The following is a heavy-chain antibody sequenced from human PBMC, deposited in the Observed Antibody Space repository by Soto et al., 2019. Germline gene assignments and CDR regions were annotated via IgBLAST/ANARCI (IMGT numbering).Heavy chain of an antibody. CDR2: IDHSGST. CDR1: GGSFSGYY. D-gene: IGHD6-19*01. V-gene: IGHV4-34*01. J-gene: IGHJ4*02. Sequence: SETLSLTCAVYGGSFSGYYWCWIRQPPGKGLEWIGEIDHSGSTNYNPSLKSRVIISVDKSKNQFSLKLTSVTAADTAMYFCARARIAVADTADFDCWGQGTLVTSPQ. CDR3: ARARIAVADTADFDC.